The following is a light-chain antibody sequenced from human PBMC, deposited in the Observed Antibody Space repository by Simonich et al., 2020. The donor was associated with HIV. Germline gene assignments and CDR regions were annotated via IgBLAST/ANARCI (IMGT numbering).Light chain of an antibody. CDR1: QSVLYSSNNKNY. CDR3: QQYYDTPYT. Sequence: DIVMTQSPDSLAVSLGERATINCKSSQSVLYSSNNKNYLAWYQQKPGQHPKLLIYWASTRESGVPDRFSGSESGTDFTLTISSLQAEDVAVYYCQQYYDTPYTFGQGTKLEIK. CDR2: WAS. J-gene: IGKJ2*01. V-gene: IGKV4-1*01.